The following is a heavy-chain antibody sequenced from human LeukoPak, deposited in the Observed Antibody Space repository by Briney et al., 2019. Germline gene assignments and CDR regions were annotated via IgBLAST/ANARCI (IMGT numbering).Heavy chain of an antibody. CDR2: IRSIVTSI. Sequence: GGSLRLSCAASGFTFSSYEMNWVRQAPGKGLEWVSLIRSIVTSIDNVDSVKGRFTISRDNAKNSLYLQMDSLRAEDTAVYYCARGISSSYHRHFDYWGQGILVTVSS. V-gene: IGHV3-48*03. D-gene: IGHD6-13*01. J-gene: IGHJ4*02. CDR1: GFTFSSYE. CDR3: ARGISSSYHRHFDY.